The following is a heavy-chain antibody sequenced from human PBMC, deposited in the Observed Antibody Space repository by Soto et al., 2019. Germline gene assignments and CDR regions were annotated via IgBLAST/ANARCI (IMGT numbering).Heavy chain of an antibody. Sequence: EVQLVESGGGLVQPGRSLRLSCAASGFTFDNCGMHWVRLAPGEGLEWVAGISWDSSTIGYEEPVRARFIISRDDAKNTLYLQMDSLRGEDTALYYCVQGRYPTMAPPLDPWGQGTQVIVSS. CDR2: ISWDSSTI. D-gene: IGHD1-1*01. CDR1: GFTFDNCG. J-gene: IGHJ5*02. V-gene: IGHV3-9*01. CDR3: VQGRYPTMAPPLDP.